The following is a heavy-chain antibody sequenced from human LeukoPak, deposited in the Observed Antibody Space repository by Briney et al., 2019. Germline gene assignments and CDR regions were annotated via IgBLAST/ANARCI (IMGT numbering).Heavy chain of an antibody. V-gene: IGHV4-59*01. Sequence: SETLSLTCTVSGGSISSYYWSWIRQPPGKGLEWIGYIYYSGSTNYNPSLKSRVNISVDTSKNQFSLKLSSVTAADTAVYYCARMRSGGDYVFYYWGQGTLVTVSS. CDR2: IYYSGST. CDR1: GGSISSYY. D-gene: IGHD4-17*01. CDR3: ARMRSGGDYVFYY. J-gene: IGHJ4*02.